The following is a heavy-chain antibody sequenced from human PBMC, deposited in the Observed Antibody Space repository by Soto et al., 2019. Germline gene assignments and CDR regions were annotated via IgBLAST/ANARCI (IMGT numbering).Heavy chain of an antibody. CDR1: GGSISSGDYY. J-gene: IGHJ4*02. Sequence: SETLSLTCTVSGGSISSGDYYWSWIRQPPGKGLEWIGYIYYSGSTYYNPSLKSRVTISVDTSKNQFSLKLSSVTAADTAVYYCARGERLGTALFDYWGQGTLVTVSS. CDR2: IYYSGST. CDR3: ARGERLGTALFDY. V-gene: IGHV4-30-4*01.